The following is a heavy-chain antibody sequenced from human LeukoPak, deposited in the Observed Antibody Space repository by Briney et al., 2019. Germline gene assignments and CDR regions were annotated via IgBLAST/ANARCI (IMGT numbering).Heavy chain of an antibody. Sequence: GGSLRLSCAASGFTFSNYAMTWVRQAPGKGLEWVSAISGSGGSTYYADSVKGRFTISRDNSKNTLYLQMNSLRAEDTAVYYCAKSDGYNSKAHLFDYWGQGTLVTVSS. D-gene: IGHD5-24*01. CDR2: ISGSGGST. V-gene: IGHV3-23*01. J-gene: IGHJ4*02. CDR3: AKSDGYNSKAHLFDY. CDR1: GFTFSNYA.